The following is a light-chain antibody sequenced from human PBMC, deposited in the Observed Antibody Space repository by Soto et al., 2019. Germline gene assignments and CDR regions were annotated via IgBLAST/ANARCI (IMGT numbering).Light chain of an antibody. J-gene: IGLJ3*02. CDR2: SNN. V-gene: IGLV1-44*01. CDR3: AAWDDSLNRVV. CDR1: SSNSGPTT. Sequence: QSVLTQPPSASGTPGQRVTISCSGSSSNSGPTTVNWYQQLPGTAPKLVIYSNNQRPSGVPARFSGSKSGTSASLAISGLQSEDEANYYCAAWDDSLNRVVFGGGTKLTVL.